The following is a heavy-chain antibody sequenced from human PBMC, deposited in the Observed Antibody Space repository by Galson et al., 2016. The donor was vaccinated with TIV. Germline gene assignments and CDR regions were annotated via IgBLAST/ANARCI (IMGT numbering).Heavy chain of an antibody. Sequence: TLSLTCTVSGGSISSYYYSWIRQPAGKGLEWIGRISATGNPAYNPSLRSRVTKSVETSTNQFSLKLSSVTAADTALYYCARASTGTYYYFDSWGQGTLVTVSS. V-gene: IGHV4-4*07. D-gene: IGHD1-26*01. CDR3: ARASTGTYYYFDS. CDR1: GGSISSYY. J-gene: IGHJ4*02. CDR2: ISATGNP.